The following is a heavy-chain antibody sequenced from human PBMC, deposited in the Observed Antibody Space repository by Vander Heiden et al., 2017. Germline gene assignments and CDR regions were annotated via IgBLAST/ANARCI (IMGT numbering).Heavy chain of an antibody. CDR2: IKQDGSEK. V-gene: IGHV3-7*01. J-gene: IGHJ4*02. Sequence: EVQLVESGGGLVQPGGSLRLSCAASGFTFSRYWMSWVRQAPGKGLEWVANIKQDGSEKYYVDSVKGRFTISRDNAKNSLYLQMNSLRAEDTAVYYCARGLEMATTFDYWGQGTLVTVSS. D-gene: IGHD5-12*01. CDR3: ARGLEMATTFDY. CDR1: GFTFSRYW.